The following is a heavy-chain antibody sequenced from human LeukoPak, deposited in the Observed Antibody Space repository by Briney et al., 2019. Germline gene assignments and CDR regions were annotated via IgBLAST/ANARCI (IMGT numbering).Heavy chain of an antibody. D-gene: IGHD2/OR15-2a*01. J-gene: IGHJ4*02. CDR2: VYSSGST. V-gene: IGHV4-39*07. CDR1: GDSISRSSYF. CDR3: TRDMEYPGAGFDL. Sequence: SQTLSLTCTVSGDSISRSSYFWAWIRQPPGKGLEWIGSVYSSGSTYYNPSLRSQITISVDTSKNQFSLKLTSVSAADTAMYYCTRDMEYPGAGFDLWGQGIPVTVSS.